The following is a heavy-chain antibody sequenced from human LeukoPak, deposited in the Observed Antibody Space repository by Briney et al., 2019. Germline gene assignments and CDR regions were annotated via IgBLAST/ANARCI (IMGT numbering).Heavy chain of an antibody. CDR2: IYYSGST. V-gene: IGHV4-39*07. Sequence: PSETLSLTCTVSGGSISSGSYYWGWIRQPPGKGLEWIGSIYYSGSTYYNPSLKSRVTILVDTSKNQFSLKLSSVTAADTAVYYCAREVAGHSYGYGSYWGQGTLVTVSS. J-gene: IGHJ4*02. CDR3: AREVAGHSYGYGSY. CDR1: GGSISSGSYY. D-gene: IGHD5-18*01.